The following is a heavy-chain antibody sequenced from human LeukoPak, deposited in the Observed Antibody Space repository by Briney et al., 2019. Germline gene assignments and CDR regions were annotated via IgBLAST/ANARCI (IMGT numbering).Heavy chain of an antibody. Sequence: ASVKVSCKASGYTFTSYDINWVRQATGQGLEWMGWISGYNGNTNYAQKFLGRVSMTADTSTSTAYMELRSLTSDDTAVYYCARSGRGTYYYFDLWGQGTLVTVSS. V-gene: IGHV1-18*01. J-gene: IGHJ4*02. CDR3: ARSGRGTYYYFDL. D-gene: IGHD5-12*01. CDR1: GYTFTSYD. CDR2: ISGYNGNT.